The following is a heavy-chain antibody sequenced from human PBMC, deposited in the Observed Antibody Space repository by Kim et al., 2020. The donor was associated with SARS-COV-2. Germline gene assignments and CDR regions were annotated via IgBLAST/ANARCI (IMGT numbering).Heavy chain of an antibody. CDR3: ARGPNYSPFDY. V-gene: IGHV3-48*03. J-gene: IGHJ4*02. D-gene: IGHD4-4*01. Sequence: YSADSVTGRFTISSDNDKNALVLQMNSQRAEDTAVYYCARGPNYSPFDYWGQGTLVTVSS.